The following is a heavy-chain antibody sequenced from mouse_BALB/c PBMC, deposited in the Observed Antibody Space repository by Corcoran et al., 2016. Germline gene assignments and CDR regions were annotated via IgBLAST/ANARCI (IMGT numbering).Heavy chain of an antibody. J-gene: IGHJ1*01. D-gene: IGHD2-1*01. CDR2: ISYDGSN. CDR3: ANGNYWYFDV. V-gene: IGHV3-6*02. Sequence: DVQLQESGPGLVKPSQSLSLTCSVTGYSITSGYYWNWIRQFPGNKLEWMGYISYDGSNNYNPSLKNRISITRDTSKNQFFLKLNSVTTEDTATYYCANGNYWYFDVWGAGTTVTDSS. CDR1: GYSITSGYY.